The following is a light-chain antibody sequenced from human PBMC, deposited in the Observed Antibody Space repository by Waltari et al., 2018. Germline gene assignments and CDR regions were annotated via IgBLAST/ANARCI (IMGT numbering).Light chain of an antibody. CDR2: YDS. J-gene: IGLJ1*01. CDR3: QVWDANTDPGV. Sequence: SSVLTQPPSASVAPGKTASITCGGNNPERKSVHVYQQKPGQAPILVISYDSDRPSGITERFSGSNSGNTATLTISRVEAGDEADYYCQVWDANTDPGVFGTGTEVTVL. V-gene: IGLV3-21*04. CDR1: NPERKS.